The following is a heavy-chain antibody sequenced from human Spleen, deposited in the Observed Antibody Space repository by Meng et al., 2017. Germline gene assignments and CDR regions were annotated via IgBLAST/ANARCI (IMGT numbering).Heavy chain of an antibody. J-gene: IGHJ4*02. Sequence: QVQLRQGGAGRLKPSETLSLTCAVYGGSFSGYYWSWIRQPPGKGLEWIGEINHSGSTNYNPSLKSRVTISVDTSKNQFSLKLSSVTAADTAVYYCARGPADIVVVVAATLLDYWGQGTLVTVSS. CDR3: ARGPADIVVVVAATLLDY. D-gene: IGHD2-15*01. CDR2: INHSGST. CDR1: GGSFSGYY. V-gene: IGHV4-34*01.